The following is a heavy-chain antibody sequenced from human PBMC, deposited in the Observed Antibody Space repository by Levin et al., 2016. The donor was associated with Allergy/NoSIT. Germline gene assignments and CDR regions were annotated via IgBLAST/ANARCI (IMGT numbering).Heavy chain of an antibody. J-gene: IGHJ2*01. D-gene: IGHD3-22*01. V-gene: IGHV3-72*01. CDR3: AREGYYDRTNYRLHWYFDL. Sequence: GESLKISCAASGFTLSDHYMAWVRQAPGKGPEWVGRTRNRANSYTTEHAASVKGRFTISRDDSKNSLYLQMNSLKTEDTAVYYCAREGYYDRTNYRLHWYFDLWGRGTLVTVSS. CDR1: GFTLSDHY. CDR2: TRNRANSYTT.